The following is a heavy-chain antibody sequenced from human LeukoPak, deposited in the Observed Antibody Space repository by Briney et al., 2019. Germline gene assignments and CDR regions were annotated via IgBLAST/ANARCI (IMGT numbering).Heavy chain of an antibody. CDR1: GFTFSAFW. J-gene: IGHJ4*01. D-gene: IGHD5-18*01. Sequence: GGSLRLSCAASGFTFSAFWMSWVRQAPGKGLEWVANIKQDESEKYYVDSVKGRFTISRDNAKNSLYLQMNSLRAEDTAVYFCARLRYNYGYHLDYWGQGTLVTVSS. CDR3: ARLRYNYGYHLDY. CDR2: IKQDESEK. V-gene: IGHV3-7*01.